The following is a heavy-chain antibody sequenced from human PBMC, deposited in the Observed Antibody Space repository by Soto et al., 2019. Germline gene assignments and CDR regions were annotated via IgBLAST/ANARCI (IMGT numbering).Heavy chain of an antibody. V-gene: IGHV4-4*07. J-gene: IGHJ4*02. D-gene: IGHD6-6*01. Sequence: PSETLSLTCTVSGASISTHYWTWIRRPAGKGLDWIGRISNGGSTHYNPSLKSRLTMSLDTSKNQFSLTLNSVTAADTAVYYCAREYSSSRHFDNWGQGTLVTVSS. CDR2: ISNGGST. CDR1: GASISTHY. CDR3: AREYSSSRHFDN.